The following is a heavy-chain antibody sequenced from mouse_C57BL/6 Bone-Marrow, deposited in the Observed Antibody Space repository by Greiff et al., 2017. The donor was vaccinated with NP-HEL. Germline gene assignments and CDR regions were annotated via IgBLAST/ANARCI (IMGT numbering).Heavy chain of an antibody. CDR1: GYSFTTSP. Sequence: QVQLQQSGAELVKPGASVKISCKASGYSFTTSPIEWMKQNHGKSLEWIGNFLPYNDDTKYNEKFKSKATLTVDKSSSPVYLELSRLTSDDSAVYYDARSSYYDGNSTHWYFDDWGTGTPVTVSS. V-gene: IGHV1-47*01. CDR3: ARSSYYDGNSTHWYFDD. CDR2: FLPYNDDT. D-gene: IGHD1-1*01. J-gene: IGHJ1*03.